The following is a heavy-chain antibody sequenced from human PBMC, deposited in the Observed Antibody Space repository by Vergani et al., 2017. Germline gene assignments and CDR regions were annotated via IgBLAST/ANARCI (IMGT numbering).Heavy chain of an antibody. J-gene: IGHJ5*02. V-gene: IGHV4-59*01. Sequence: QVQLQESGPGLVKPSETLSLTCTVSGDSISSYYWSWIRQPPGKGLEWIGYIYYSGSTNYNPSLKSRVTISVDTSKNQFSLKLSSVTAADTAVYYCARAQYGSSWYGGSFPEKTNWFDPWGQGTLVTVSS. CDR1: GDSISSYY. D-gene: IGHD6-13*01. CDR2: IYYSGST. CDR3: ARAQYGSSWYGGSFPEKTNWFDP.